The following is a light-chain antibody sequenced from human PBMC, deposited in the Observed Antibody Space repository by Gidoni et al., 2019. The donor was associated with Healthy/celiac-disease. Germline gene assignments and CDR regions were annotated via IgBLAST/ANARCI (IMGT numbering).Light chain of an antibody. V-gene: IGLV3-21*04. CDR3: QVWDSSSDHVV. Sequence: YVLTPPPPVSVAPGKTARITCWGNNIGSKSVHWYQQKPGQAPVLVIYYDSDRPSGIPERFSGSNSGNTATLTISRVEAGDEADYYCQVWDSSSDHVVFGGGTKLTVL. CDR2: YDS. CDR1: NIGSKS. J-gene: IGLJ2*01.